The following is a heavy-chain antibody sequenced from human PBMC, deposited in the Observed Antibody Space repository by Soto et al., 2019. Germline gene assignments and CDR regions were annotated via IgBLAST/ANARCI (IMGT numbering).Heavy chain of an antibody. V-gene: IGHV1-24*01. CDR1: GYTLTELS. Sequence: ASVKVSRKVSGYTLTELSMHWVRQAPGKGLEWMGGFDPEDGETIYAQKFQGRVPMTEDTSTDTAYMELSSLRSEDTAVYYCATDSILGNCSSTSCYTPYRGYYYYGMDVWGQGTTVTVSS. CDR3: ATDSILGNCSSTSCYTPYRGYYYYGMDV. D-gene: IGHD2-2*02. J-gene: IGHJ6*02. CDR2: FDPEDGET.